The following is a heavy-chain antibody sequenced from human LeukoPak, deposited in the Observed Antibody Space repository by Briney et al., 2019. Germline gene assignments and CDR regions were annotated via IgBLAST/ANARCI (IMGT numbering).Heavy chain of an antibody. D-gene: IGHD3-3*01. CDR1: GGSISSYY. CDR2: IYTSGST. V-gene: IGHV4-4*07. J-gene: IGHJ6*03. CDR3: ARDSSENFWSCYYYYYYYYMDV. Sequence: SETLSLTCTVSGGSISSYYWSWIRQPAGKGLEWVGRIYTSGSTNYNPSLKSRVTMSVDTSKNQFSLKLSSETAADTAVYYCARDSSENFWSCYYYYYYYYMDVWGKGTTVTVSS.